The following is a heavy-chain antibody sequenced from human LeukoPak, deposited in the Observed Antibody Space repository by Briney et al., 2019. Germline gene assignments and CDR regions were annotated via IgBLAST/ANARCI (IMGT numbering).Heavy chain of an antibody. J-gene: IGHJ4*02. CDR3: VLMYYYDSSGWDY. CDR2: INPNSGGA. D-gene: IGHD3-22*01. Sequence: ASVKVSCKASGYTFTGYYMHWVRQAPGQGLEWMGWINPNSGGANYAQKFQGRVTMTRDTSISTAYMELSRLRSDDTAVYYCVLMYYYDSSGWDYWGQGTLVTVSS. V-gene: IGHV1-2*02. CDR1: GYTFTGYY.